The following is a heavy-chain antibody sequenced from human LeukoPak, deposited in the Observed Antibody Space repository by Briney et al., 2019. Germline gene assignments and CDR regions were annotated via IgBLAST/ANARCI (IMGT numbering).Heavy chain of an antibody. CDR3: ARLHTFSFYYGLDV. V-gene: IGHV4-59*01. CDR1: GDSINNYY. J-gene: IGHJ6*02. Sequence: SETLSLTCTVSGDSINNYYWSWIRQPPGKGLEWIGYIYYSGSTNYSPSLKSRLTISVDTSKNQLSLKLSSVIAADTAVYYCARLHTFSFYYGLDVWGQGTTVTVSS. CDR2: IYYSGST. D-gene: IGHD2-15*01.